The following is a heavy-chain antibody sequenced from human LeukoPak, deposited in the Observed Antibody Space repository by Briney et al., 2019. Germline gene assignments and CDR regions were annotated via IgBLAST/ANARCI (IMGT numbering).Heavy chain of an antibody. CDR3: ARDYDYVWGSYRHWYFDL. D-gene: IGHD3-16*02. CDR2: INHSGST. V-gene: IGHV4-34*01. Sequence: SETLSLTCAVYGGSFSGYYWSWIRQPPGKGLEWIGDINHSGSTNYNPSLKSRVTISVDTSKNQFSLKLSSVTAADTAVYYCARDYDYVWGSYRHWYFDLWGRGTLVTVSS. CDR1: GGSFSGYY. J-gene: IGHJ2*01.